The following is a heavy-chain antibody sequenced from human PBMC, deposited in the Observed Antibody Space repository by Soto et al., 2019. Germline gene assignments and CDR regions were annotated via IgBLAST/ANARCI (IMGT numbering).Heavy chain of an antibody. Sequence: PWWSLRLSCSASVFTFSSYAMHWLRQAPGKGLEWVAVISYDGSNKYYADSVKGRFTISRDNSKNTLYLQMNSLRAEDTAVYYCARVWDYDFWSGYYPSYGMDVWGQGTTVTVSS. CDR1: VFTFSSYA. V-gene: IGHV3-30-3*01. CDR3: ARVWDYDFWSGYYPSYGMDV. J-gene: IGHJ6*02. CDR2: ISYDGSNK. D-gene: IGHD3-3*01.